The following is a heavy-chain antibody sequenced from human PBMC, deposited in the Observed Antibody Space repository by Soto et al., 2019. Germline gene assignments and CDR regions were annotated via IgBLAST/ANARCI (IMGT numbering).Heavy chain of an antibody. Sequence: EVQLVQSGAEVKKPGESLRISCKGSGYSFTSYWISWVRQMPGKGLEGMGRIDPSDPYTNYSPSFQGHVTISAEKSISTAYLQWSSLKASDTAMYYCARLQAAAGDNDLTFDYWGQGTLVTVSS. D-gene: IGHD6-13*01. V-gene: IGHV5-10-1*01. CDR3: ARLQAAAGDNDLTFDY. CDR1: GYSFTSYW. CDR2: IDPSDPYT. J-gene: IGHJ4*02.